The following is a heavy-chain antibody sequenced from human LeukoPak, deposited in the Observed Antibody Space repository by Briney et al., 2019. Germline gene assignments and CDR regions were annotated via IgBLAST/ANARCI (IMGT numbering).Heavy chain of an antibody. D-gene: IGHD1-26*01. J-gene: IGHJ4*02. CDR2: ISGSGGST. V-gene: IGHV3-23*01. CDR3: AKGATGHFDF. Sequence: GGSLRLSCAASGFTFSSYAMSWVRQAPGKGLEWVSGISGSGGSTYYADSVKGRFTISRDNSKNTLNLQMNSLRVDDTAVYYRAKGATGHFDFWGQGTLVTVSS. CDR1: GFTFSSYA.